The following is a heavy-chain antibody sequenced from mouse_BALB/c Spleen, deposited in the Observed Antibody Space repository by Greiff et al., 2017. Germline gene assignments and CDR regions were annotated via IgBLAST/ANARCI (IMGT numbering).Heavy chain of an antibody. J-gene: IGHJ2*01. CDR1: GFTFSSFG. CDR2: ISSGSSTI. V-gene: IGHV5-17*02. Sequence: EVHLVESGGGLVQPGGSRKLSCAASGFTFSSFGMHWVRQAPEKGLEWVAYISSGSSTIYYADTVKGRFTISRDNPKNTLFLQMTSLRSEDTAMYYCAREGAGSYIDYWGQGTTLTVSS. CDR3: AREGAGSYIDY. D-gene: IGHD4-1*01.